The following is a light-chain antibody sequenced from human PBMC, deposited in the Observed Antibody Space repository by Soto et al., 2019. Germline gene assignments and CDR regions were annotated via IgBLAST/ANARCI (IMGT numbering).Light chain of an antibody. Sequence: QSVLTQPTSASGTPGQRVTIFCSGSSSNIGTNTVIWYQQLPGAAPKLLIYSDNQRPSWVPDRFSGSKSGSSASLAISGLQSDEEADYYCAAWDVRLVVFGGGTKLTVL. V-gene: IGLV1-44*01. J-gene: IGLJ2*01. CDR3: AAWDVRLVV. CDR1: SSNIGTNT. CDR2: SDN.